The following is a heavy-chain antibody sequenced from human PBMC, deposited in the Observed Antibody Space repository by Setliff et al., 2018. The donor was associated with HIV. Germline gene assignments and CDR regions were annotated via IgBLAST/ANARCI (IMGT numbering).Heavy chain of an antibody. CDR1: GGSISSSSYY. D-gene: IGHD6-6*01. J-gene: IGHJ4*02. V-gene: IGHV4-39*03. CDR2: LYYSGST. Sequence: SETLSLTCTVSGGSISSSSYYWGWIRQPPGKGLEWIGSLYYSGSTYYNPSLKSRVTISVDTSKNQFSLKLSSVTAADTAVYYCIAPRFWGQGTLVTVSS. CDR3: IAPRF.